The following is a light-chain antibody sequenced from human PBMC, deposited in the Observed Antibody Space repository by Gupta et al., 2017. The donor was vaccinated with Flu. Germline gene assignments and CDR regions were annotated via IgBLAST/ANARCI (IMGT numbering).Light chain of an antibody. V-gene: IGLV3-25*03. CDR2: KES. CDR3: QAADSSGTYV. CDR1: ALPKQY. J-gene: IGLJ1*01. Sequence: PGKTARITCSGDALPKQYAYWYQQKPAQPPLLVIYKESERPSGIPARISGSSSGTTVTVTISGAQAEDDADYYCQAADSSGTYVFGTGTKVTVL.